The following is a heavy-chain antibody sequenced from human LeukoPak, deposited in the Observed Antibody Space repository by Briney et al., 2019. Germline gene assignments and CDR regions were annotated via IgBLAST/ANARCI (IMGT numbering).Heavy chain of an antibody. CDR1: GGSFSGYY. V-gene: IGHV4-34*01. D-gene: IGHD6-13*01. Sequence: SETLSLTCAAYGGSFSGYYWSWIRQPPGKGLEWIGEINHSGSTNYNPSLKSRVTISVDTSKNQFSLKLSSVTAADTAVYYCARTAAAGLASDYWGQGTLVAVSS. CDR3: ARTAAAGLASDY. J-gene: IGHJ4*02. CDR2: INHSGST.